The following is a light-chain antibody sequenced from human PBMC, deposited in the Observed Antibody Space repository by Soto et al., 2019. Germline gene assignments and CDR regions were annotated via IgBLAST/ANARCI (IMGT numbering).Light chain of an antibody. CDR2: TAS. CDR3: QQSYRTPRT. Sequence: DIQMTQSPSSLSASVGDRVTITCRASQSISSYLNWYQQKLGKAPKLLIYTASSLQSGVPSRFSGRGSGTDFTLTISSLQPEDFATYYCQQSYRTPRTFGQGTKVEVQ. CDR1: QSISSY. V-gene: IGKV1-39*01. J-gene: IGKJ1*01.